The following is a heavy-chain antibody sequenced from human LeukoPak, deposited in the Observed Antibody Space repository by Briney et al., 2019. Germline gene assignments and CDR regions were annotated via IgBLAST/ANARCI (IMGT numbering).Heavy chain of an antibody. Sequence: GGSLRLSCAASGFTFRGYGMHWVRQAPGKGLEWVEVIWYDGSNKYYADSVKGRFTISRDNSKNTLYLQMNSLRAEDTAVYYCAKDMDQGGSTGFDYWGQGTLVTVPS. CDR1: GFTFRGYG. V-gene: IGHV3-33*06. J-gene: IGHJ4*02. CDR3: AKDMDQGGSTGFDY. D-gene: IGHD1-26*01. CDR2: IWYDGSNK.